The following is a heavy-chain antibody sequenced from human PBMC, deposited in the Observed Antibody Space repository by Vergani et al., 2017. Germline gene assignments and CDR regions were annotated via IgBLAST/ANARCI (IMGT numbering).Heavy chain of an antibody. V-gene: IGHV1-69*01. CDR2: IIPIFGTA. D-gene: IGHD6-13*01. CDR3: ARVLRIAAAGEYYFYY. CDR1: GGTFSSYA. Sequence: QVQLVQSGAEVKKPGSSVKVSCKASGGTFSSYAISWVRQAPGQGLEWMGGIIPIFGTANYAQKFQGRVTITADESTSPAYMELRSLRSEDTAVYYCARVLRIAAAGEYYFYYWGQGTLVTVSS. J-gene: IGHJ4*02.